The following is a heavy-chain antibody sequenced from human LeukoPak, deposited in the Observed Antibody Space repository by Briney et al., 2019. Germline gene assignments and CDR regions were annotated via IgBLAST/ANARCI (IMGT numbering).Heavy chain of an antibody. V-gene: IGHV3-30*02. D-gene: IGHD3-10*01. CDR3: ARDYFPPYGSGTHRGYFDY. Sequence: GGSLRLSCAASGFTFSSYGMHWVRQAPGKGLEWVAFIRYDGSNKYYADSVKGRFTISRDNSKNTLYLQMNSLRAEDTAVYFCARDYFPPYGSGTHRGYFDYWGQGTLVTVSS. CDR2: IRYDGSNK. CDR1: GFTFSSYG. J-gene: IGHJ4*02.